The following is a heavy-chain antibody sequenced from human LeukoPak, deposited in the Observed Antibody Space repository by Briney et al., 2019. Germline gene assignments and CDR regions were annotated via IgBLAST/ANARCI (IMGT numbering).Heavy chain of an antibody. V-gene: IGHV4-30-4*01. Sequence: PSQTLSLTCTVSGGSISSGDYYWSWIRQPPGKGLEWIGYIYYSGSTYYNPSLKSRVTISVDTSKNQFSLKLSSVTAADTAVYYCARDPTTVVTRGFWHYGTDVWGQGTTVTVSS. J-gene: IGHJ6*02. CDR2: IYYSGST. CDR3: ARDPTTVVTRGFWHYGTDV. CDR1: GGSISSGDYY. D-gene: IGHD4-23*01.